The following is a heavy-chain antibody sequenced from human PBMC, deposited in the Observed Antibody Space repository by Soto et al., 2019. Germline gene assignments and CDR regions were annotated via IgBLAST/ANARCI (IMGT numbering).Heavy chain of an antibody. J-gene: IGHJ6*02. CDR3: ARMSNGPLYYYGMDV. Sequence: ASVKVSCKASGYTFTSYGISWVRQAPGQGLEWMGWISAYNGNTNYAQKLQGRVTMTTDTSTSTAYMELRSLRSDDTAVYYCARMSNGPLYYYGMDVWGQGTTVTVSS. V-gene: IGHV1-18*01. D-gene: IGHD2-8*01. CDR2: ISAYNGNT. CDR1: GYTFTSYG.